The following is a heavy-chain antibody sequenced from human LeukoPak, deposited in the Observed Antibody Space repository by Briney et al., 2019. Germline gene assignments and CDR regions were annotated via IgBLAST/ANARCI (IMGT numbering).Heavy chain of an antibody. D-gene: IGHD5-12*01. J-gene: IGHJ6*02. CDR3: ARESYDWALNYYYYYGMDV. Sequence: GGSLRLSCAASGFTFSSYAMSWVRQAPGKGLEWVSAISGSGGSTYYADSVKGRFTISRDNSKNTLYLQMNSLRAEDTAVYYCARESYDWALNYYYYYGMDVWGQGTTVTVSS. CDR1: GFTFSSYA. CDR2: ISGSGGST. V-gene: IGHV3-23*01.